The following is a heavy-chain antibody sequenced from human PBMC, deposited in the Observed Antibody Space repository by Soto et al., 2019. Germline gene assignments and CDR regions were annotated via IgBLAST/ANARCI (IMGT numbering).Heavy chain of an antibody. CDR1: GFTFSSYA. V-gene: IGHV3-23*01. J-gene: IGHJ1*01. Sequence: GGSLRLSCAASGFTFSSYAMSLVRQAPGKGLEWVSAISGSGGSTYYADSVKGRFTISRDNSKNTLYLQMNSLRAEDTAVYYCAKAPGYCSSTSCHEYFQHWGQGTLVTVS. CDR2: ISGSGGST. CDR3: AKAPGYCSSTSCHEYFQH. D-gene: IGHD2-2*01.